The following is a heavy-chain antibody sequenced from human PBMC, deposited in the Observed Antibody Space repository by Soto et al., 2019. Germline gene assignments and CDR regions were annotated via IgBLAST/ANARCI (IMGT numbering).Heavy chain of an antibody. CDR3: ARGWEMPAATFDS. V-gene: IGHV1-8*01. CDR2: MNPNSGNT. J-gene: IGHJ4*02. CDR1: GYTFTTYD. Sequence: QVQLVQSGAEVKKPGTSVKVSCKTSGYTFTTYDINWVRQATGQGLEWMGWMNPNSGNTGYAQKLQGRVTMNTDTSISTAYMELSSLTSEDTAVYFCARGWEMPAATFDSWGQGTLVTVSS. D-gene: IGHD2-2*01.